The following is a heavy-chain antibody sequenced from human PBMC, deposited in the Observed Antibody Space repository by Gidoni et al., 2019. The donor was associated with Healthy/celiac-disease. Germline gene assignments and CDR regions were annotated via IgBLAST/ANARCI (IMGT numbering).Heavy chain of an antibody. Sequence: EVQLLESGGGLVQHGGSLRLSCAAAGLTFSSYAMSWVRQAPGKGLEWVSAISGIGGSTYYADSVKGRFTISRDNSKNTLYLQMNSLRAEDTAVYYCASLVGATRALDYWGQGTLVTVSS. CDR2: ISGIGGST. D-gene: IGHD1-26*01. CDR1: GLTFSSYA. V-gene: IGHV3-23*01. J-gene: IGHJ4*02. CDR3: ASLVGATRALDY.